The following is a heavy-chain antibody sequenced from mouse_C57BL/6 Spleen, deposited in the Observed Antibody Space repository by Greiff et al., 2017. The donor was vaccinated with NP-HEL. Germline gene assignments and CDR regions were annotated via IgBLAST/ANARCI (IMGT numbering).Heavy chain of an antibody. J-gene: IGHJ3*01. D-gene: IGHD1-1*01. CDR3: ARDYYGSSSGFAY. V-gene: IGHV1-82*01. Sequence: VQLQQSGPELVKPGASVKISCKASGYAFSSSWMNWVKQRPGKGLEWIGRIYPGDGDTNYNGKFKGKATLTADKSSSTAYMQLSSLTSEDSAVYFCARDYYGSSSGFAYWGQGTLVTVSA. CDR2: IYPGDGDT. CDR1: GYAFSSSW.